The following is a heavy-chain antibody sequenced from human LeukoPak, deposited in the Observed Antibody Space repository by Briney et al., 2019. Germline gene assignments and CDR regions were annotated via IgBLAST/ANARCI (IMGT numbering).Heavy chain of an antibody. CDR2: IKQDGSEK. CDR3: ASQPAAADIDY. V-gene: IGHV3-7*03. CDR1: GFSFSRFW. Sequence: GGSPRLSCATSGFSFSRFWMTWVRQAPGKGLEWVANIKQDGSEKNYADSVKGRFTISRDNAKSSLYLQMNSLRGEDTAVYYCASQPAAADIDYWGQGTLVTVSS. D-gene: IGHD2-2*01. J-gene: IGHJ4*02.